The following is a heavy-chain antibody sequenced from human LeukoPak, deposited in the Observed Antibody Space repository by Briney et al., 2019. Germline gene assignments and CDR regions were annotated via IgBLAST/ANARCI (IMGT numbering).Heavy chain of an antibody. Sequence: GGSLRLSCAASGFTFSSYAMSWVRQAPGKGLVWVSRINTDGSSTSYADSVKGRFTISRDNAKNTLYLQMNSLRAEDTAVYYCARSWSFGERAAFDIWGQGTMVTVSS. V-gene: IGHV3-74*01. CDR3: ARSWSFGERAAFDI. CDR2: INTDGSST. J-gene: IGHJ3*02. D-gene: IGHD3-10*01. CDR1: GFTFSSYA.